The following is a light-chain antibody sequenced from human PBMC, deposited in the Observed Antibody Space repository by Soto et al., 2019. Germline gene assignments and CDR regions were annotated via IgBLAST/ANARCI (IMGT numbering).Light chain of an antibody. J-gene: IGLJ3*02. Sequence: QSVLTQPASVSGSPGQSITISCTGTSSDVGAYNYVSWYQQYPGKAPKLMIYEVNTRPSGVSNRFSGSKSGNTASLAISGLQAGDEADYYCCSFTSSNTLVFGGGTKLTVL. V-gene: IGLV2-14*01. CDR2: EVN. CDR3: CSFTSSNTLV. CDR1: SSDVGAYNY.